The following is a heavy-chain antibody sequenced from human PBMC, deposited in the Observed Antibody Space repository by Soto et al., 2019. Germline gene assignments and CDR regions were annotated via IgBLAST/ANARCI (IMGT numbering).Heavy chain of an antibody. CDR2: ISNRGSDT. J-gene: IGHJ4*02. V-gene: IGHV3-23*01. CDR1: GFTFINYA. Sequence: PGGSLRLSCAGSGFTFINYAMTWVRQAPGKGLEWVSSISNRGSDTYYVDSVKGRFTISRDNSKNTLYLQMNSLRAEDTAVYYCAKDTYSSSWYFWGQGTLVTAPQ. CDR3: AKDTYSSSWYF. D-gene: IGHD6-13*01.